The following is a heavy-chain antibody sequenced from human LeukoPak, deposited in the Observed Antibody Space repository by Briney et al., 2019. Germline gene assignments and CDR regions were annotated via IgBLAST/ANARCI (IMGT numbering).Heavy chain of an antibody. D-gene: IGHD3-3*01. V-gene: IGHV1-18*01. CDR2: ISAYNGNT. Sequence: ASVKVSCKASGYTFTSYGISWVRQAPGQGLEWMGWISAYNGNTNYAQNFQGRVTMTEDTSTQTAYMELSGLTPDDTAVYYCTTRSGDFWSGFVNWGQGTLVTVSS. J-gene: IGHJ4*02. CDR1: GYTFTSYG. CDR3: TTRSGDFWSGFVN.